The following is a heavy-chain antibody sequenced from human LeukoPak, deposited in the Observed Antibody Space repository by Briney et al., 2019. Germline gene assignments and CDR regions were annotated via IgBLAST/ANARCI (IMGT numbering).Heavy chain of an antibody. CDR2: VRYDETTK. CDR3: AKDVPSPYFDY. CDR1: GFTFSNYG. J-gene: IGHJ4*02. Sequence: GGSLRLSCAASGFTFSNYGMHWVRQAPGKGLEWVAFVRYDETTKFYADSVKGRFTILRDNSKTTLYLQMNSLRAEDTAVYYCAKDVPSPYFDYWGQGPLVTVSS. V-gene: IGHV3-30*02. D-gene: IGHD2-2*01.